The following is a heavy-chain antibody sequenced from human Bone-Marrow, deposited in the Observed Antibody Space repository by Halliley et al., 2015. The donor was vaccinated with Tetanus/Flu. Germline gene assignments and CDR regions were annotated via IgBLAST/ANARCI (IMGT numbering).Heavy chain of an antibody. Sequence: TLSLTCAVNGGSLSGNYWSWIRQPPGKGLEWIGEIIKTGSTDYNPSLKGRVTMSVDTSKNQLSLNLRSATAADSAVYYCMRAQGPYFNGMDVWGQGTTVTVSS. J-gene: IGHJ6*02. CDR3: MRAQGPYFNGMDV. CDR2: IIKTGST. V-gene: IGHV4-34*12. CDR1: GGSLSGNY.